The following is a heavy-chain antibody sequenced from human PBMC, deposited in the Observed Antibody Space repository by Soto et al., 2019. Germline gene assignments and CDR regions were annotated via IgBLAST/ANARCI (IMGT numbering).Heavy chain of an antibody. CDR2: ISAYNGNT. Sequence: ASVKVSCKASGYTLTSYGISWVRQAPGQGLEWMGWISAYNGNTNYAQKLQGRVTMTTDTSTSTAYMELRSLRSDDTAVYYCARDPNWNYPPTMNWFDPWGQGTLVNVSS. CDR1: GYTLTSYG. CDR3: ARDPNWNYPPTMNWFDP. J-gene: IGHJ5*02. D-gene: IGHD1-7*01. V-gene: IGHV1-18*01.